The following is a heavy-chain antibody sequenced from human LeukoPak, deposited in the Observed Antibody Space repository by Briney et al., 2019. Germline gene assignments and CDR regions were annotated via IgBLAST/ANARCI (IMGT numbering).Heavy chain of an antibody. CDR3: ARVRYDLWSGYYPYYYYGMDV. J-gene: IGHJ6*02. CDR1: GGSISSGGYY. Sequence: PSETLSLTCTVSGGSISSGGYYWSWIRQHPGKGLEWIGYIYYSGSTYYNPSLKSRVTISVDTSKNQFSLKLSSVTAADTAVYYCARVRYDLWSGYYPYYYYGMDVWGQGTTVTVSS. CDR2: IYYSGST. D-gene: IGHD3-3*01. V-gene: IGHV4-31*03.